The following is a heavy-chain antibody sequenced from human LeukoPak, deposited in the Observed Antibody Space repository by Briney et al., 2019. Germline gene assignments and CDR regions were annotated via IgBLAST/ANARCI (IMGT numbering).Heavy chain of an antibody. V-gene: IGHV4-34*01. CDR2: INHSGST. CDR1: GGSFSGYY. Sequence: PSETLSLTCAVYGGSFSGYYWSWIRQPPGKGLEWIGEINHSGSTNYNPSLKSRVTISVDTSKNQFSLKLSSVTAADTAVYYCARHPPRITMVRGVSKNWYFDLWGRGTLVTVSS. D-gene: IGHD3-10*01. J-gene: IGHJ2*01. CDR3: ARHPPRITMVRGVSKNWYFDL.